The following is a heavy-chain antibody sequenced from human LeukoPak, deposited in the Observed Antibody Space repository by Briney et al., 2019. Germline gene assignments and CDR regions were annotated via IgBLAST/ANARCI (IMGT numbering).Heavy chain of an antibody. CDR3: ARDGVVVGDSRLFGY. CDR1: GRPIRIRGYF. J-gene: IGHJ4*03. CDR2: IYYSGST. V-gene: IGHV4-30-4*07. Sequence: CHTLSLICAVSGRPIRIRGYFWAWIRQPPAKGLEWIGYIYYSGSTYYNPSLQSRVAMSVDTAKNQFSMRVRSVTAADTGVYYCARDGVVVGDSRLFGYWGHRALVTV. D-gene: IGHD2-15*01.